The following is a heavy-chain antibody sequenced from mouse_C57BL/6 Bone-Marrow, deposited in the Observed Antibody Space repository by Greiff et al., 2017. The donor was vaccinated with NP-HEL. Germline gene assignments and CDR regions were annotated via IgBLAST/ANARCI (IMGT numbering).Heavy chain of an antibody. CDR1: GYTFTDYE. CDR2: LDPETGGT. V-gene: IGHV1-15*01. Sequence: VQLQQSGAELVRPGASVTLSCKASGYTFTDYEMHWVKQTPVHGLEWIGALDPETGGTAYNQKFKGKAILTADKSSSTAYMELRSLTSEDSAVYYCPLSKYYYAMDYWGQGTSVTVSS. J-gene: IGHJ4*01. CDR3: PLSKYYYAMDY. D-gene: IGHD1-1*01.